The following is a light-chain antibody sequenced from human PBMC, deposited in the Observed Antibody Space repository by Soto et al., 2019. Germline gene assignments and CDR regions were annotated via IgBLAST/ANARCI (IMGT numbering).Light chain of an antibody. Sequence: SYELTQPPSVSVSPGQTASITCSGDKLEDKYACWYQQKPGQSPVLVIYQDNKRPSGIPERFSGSNSGNTATLTISGPQAMDEADYYCQACDSSSFYVFGTGTKLTVL. J-gene: IGLJ1*01. CDR1: KLEDKY. CDR2: QDN. V-gene: IGLV3-1*01. CDR3: QACDSSSFYV.